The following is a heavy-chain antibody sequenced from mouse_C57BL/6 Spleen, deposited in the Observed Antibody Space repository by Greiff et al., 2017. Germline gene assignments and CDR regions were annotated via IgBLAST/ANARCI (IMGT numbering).Heavy chain of an antibody. CDR2: ISSGSSTI. J-gene: IGHJ2*01. Sequence: DVKLVESGGGLVKPGGSLKLSCAASGFTFSDYGMHWVRQAPEKGLEWVAYISSGSSTIYYADTVKGRFTISRDNAKNTLLLQMTSLRSEDTAMYYCATGNYFDYWGKGTTLTVSS. V-gene: IGHV5-17*01. CDR3: ATGNYFDY. CDR1: GFTFSDYG. D-gene: IGHD4-1*01.